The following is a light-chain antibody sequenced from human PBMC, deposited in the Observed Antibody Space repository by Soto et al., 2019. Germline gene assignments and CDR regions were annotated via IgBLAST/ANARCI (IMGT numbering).Light chain of an antibody. J-gene: IGKJ3*01. CDR3: QQYYTIPV. CDR1: QSVLYSSDNNNY. Sequence: DIVMTQSPDSLAVSLGERATIHCKSSQSVLYSSDNNNYLAWYQQKPGQPPKLLISWASTRESGVPDRFSGSGSGTDFTLTISSLQAEDVAVYYCQQYYTIPVFGPGTKVNIK. V-gene: IGKV4-1*01. CDR2: WAS.